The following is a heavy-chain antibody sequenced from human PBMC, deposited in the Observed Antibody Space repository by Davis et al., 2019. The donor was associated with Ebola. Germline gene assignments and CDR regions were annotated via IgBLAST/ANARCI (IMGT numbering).Heavy chain of an antibody. CDR2: ISYDGSNK. Sequence: PGGSLRLSCAASGFTFSSYAMHWVRQAPGKGLEWVAVISYDGSNKYYADSVKGRFTISRDNSKNTLYLQMNSLRAEDTAVYYCAGSYSSGYYYEDYWGQGTLVTVSS. D-gene: IGHD3-22*01. J-gene: IGHJ4*02. CDR1: GFTFSSYA. V-gene: IGHV3-30-3*01. CDR3: AGSYSSGYYYEDY.